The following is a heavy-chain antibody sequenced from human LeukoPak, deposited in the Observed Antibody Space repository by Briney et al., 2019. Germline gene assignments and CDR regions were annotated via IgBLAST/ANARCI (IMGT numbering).Heavy chain of an antibody. Sequence: SVKVSCKASGGTFSSYTISWVRQAPGQGLEWMGRIIPILGIANYAQKFQGRVTITADKSTSTAYMELNSLRSEDTAVYYCARDGPGDAFDIWGQGTMVTVSS. J-gene: IGHJ3*02. CDR3: ARDGPGDAFDI. D-gene: IGHD3-10*01. V-gene: IGHV1-69*04. CDR2: IIPILGIA. CDR1: GGTFSSYT.